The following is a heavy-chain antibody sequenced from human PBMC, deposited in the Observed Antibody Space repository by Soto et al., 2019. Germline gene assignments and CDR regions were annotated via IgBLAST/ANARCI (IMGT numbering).Heavy chain of an antibody. CDR2: IYYSGST. CDR1: GGSISRGVYY. V-gene: IGHV4-31*03. Sequence: PSETLSLTCTVSGGSISRGVYYWSWIRQHPGKGLEWIGYIYYSGSTYYNPSLKSRVTISLNTSKNKFSVKLSSVTAADTAVYYCAREQQLGNWFDPWGQGTMVTVSA. D-gene: IGHD6-13*01. CDR3: AREQQLGNWFDP. J-gene: IGHJ5*02.